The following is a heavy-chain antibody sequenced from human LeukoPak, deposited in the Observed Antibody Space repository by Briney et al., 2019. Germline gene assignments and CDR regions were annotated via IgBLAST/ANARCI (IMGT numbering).Heavy chain of an antibody. CDR3: ARRFPDCISTSCNFAYYYYMDV. CDR2: INPNSGGT. V-gene: IGHV1-2*02. J-gene: IGHJ6*03. Sequence: ASVKVSCKASGYTFTGYYMHWVRQAPGQGLEWMGWINPNSGGTNYAQKFQGRVTMTRDTSISTAYMELSRLRSDDTAVYYCARRFPDCISTSCNFAYYYYMDVWGKGTTVTVSS. D-gene: IGHD2-2*01. CDR1: GYTFTGYY.